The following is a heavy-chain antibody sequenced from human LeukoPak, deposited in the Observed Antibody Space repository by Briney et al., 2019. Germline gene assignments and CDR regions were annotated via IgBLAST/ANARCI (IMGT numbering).Heavy chain of an antibody. V-gene: IGHV3-23*01. CDR2: LSSNGFSP. D-gene: IGHD6-13*01. J-gene: IGHJ6*02. Sequence: PGGSLRLSCAASGFTFTNFAMTWVRQAPGKGLEWVSSLSSNGFSPYYADSVKGRFSISRDNSHNTLYLQMNGLRAEDTAVYYCAKMVRQQLGPNYGMDVWGQGTTVTVSS. CDR1: GFTFTNFA. CDR3: AKMVRQQLGPNYGMDV.